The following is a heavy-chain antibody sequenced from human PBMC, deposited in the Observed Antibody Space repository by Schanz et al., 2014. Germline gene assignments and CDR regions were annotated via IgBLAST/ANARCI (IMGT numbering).Heavy chain of an antibody. V-gene: IGHV3-53*01. Sequence: EVQLVESGGGLIQPGGSLRLSCAASGFTVSSNYMSWVRQAPGKGLEWVAVYSGGSTFYTDSVKGRFTISRDNAKNTLYLQLNSLRAEDTAVYYCARVPRRVTTRGGGSRYYFDYWGQGTLVTVSS. CDR2: YSGGST. D-gene: IGHD4-17*01. CDR1: GFTVSSNY. J-gene: IGHJ4*02. CDR3: ARVPRRVTTRGGGSRYYFDY.